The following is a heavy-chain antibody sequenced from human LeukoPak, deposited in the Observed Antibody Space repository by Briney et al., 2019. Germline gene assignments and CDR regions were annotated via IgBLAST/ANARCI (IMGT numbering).Heavy chain of an antibody. CDR1: GYTFTGYY. CDR2: ISAYNGNT. J-gene: IGHJ4*02. Sequence: ASVKVSCKASGYTFTGYYMHWVRQAPGQGLEWMGWISAYNGNTNYAQKLQGRVTMTTDTSTSTAYMELRSLRSDDTAVYYCAVGEFCPDYWGQGTLVTVSS. CDR3: AVGEFCPDY. V-gene: IGHV1-18*04. D-gene: IGHD3-10*01.